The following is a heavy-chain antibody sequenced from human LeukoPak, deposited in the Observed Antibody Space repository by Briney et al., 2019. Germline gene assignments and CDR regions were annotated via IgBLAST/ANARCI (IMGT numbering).Heavy chain of an antibody. CDR3: ARNWGSSCDF. D-gene: IGHD6-13*01. J-gene: IGHJ4*02. CDR2: ISSDGGDT. V-gene: IGHV3-74*01. Sequence: GGSLRLSCAASGFTFSSYWMHWVRQAPGKGLVWVSRISSDGGDTSYADSVKGRFTISRDNARNTLSLLMNSLRPEDTAVYYCARNWGSSCDFWGQGTLVTVSS. CDR1: GFTFSSYW.